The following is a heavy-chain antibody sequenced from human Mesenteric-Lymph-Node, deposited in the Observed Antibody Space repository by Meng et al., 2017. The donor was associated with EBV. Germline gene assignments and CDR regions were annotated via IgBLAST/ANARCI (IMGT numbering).Heavy chain of an antibody. J-gene: IGHJ5*02. CDR1: QTTSPSNH. CDR2: TNPRSGGT. D-gene: IGHD5/OR15-5a*01. V-gene: IGHV1-46*01. CDR3: TRVVYREFDP. Sequence: VHPGADVKNPRAAGKVSYNESQTTSPSNHIHRLLQAPGQGPEWMVLTNPRSGGTSYPKKFPGRVTMTRDTSTSIVSLEVISLRSYATAVYYCTRVVYREFDPWGQGTLVTVSS.